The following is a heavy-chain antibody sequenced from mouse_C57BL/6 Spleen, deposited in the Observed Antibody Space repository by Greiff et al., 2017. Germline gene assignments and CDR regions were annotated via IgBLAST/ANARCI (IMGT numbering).Heavy chain of an antibody. V-gene: IGHV3-6*01. CDR2: ISYDGSN. J-gene: IGHJ3*01. CDR3: ARGDREGFAY. Sequence: EVHLVESGPGLVKPSQSLSLTCSVTGYSITSGYYWNWIRQFPGNKLEWMGYISYDGSNNYNPSLKNRISITRDTSKNQFFLKLNSVTTEDTATYYCARGDREGFAYWGQGTLVTVSA. CDR1: GYSITSGYY.